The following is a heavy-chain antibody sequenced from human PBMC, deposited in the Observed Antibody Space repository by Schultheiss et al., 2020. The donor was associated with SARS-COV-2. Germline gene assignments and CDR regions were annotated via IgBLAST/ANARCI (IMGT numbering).Heavy chain of an antibody. V-gene: IGHV4-61*01. Sequence: SETLSLTCTVSGGSVSSGSYYWSWIRQPPGKGLEWIGYIYHSGSTYYNPSLKSRVTISVDTSKNQFSLKLSSVTAADTAVYYCASGRVGYFQDAFDIWGQGTMVTVSS. CDR2: IYHSGST. CDR1: GGSVSSGSYY. CDR3: ASGRVGYFQDAFDI. J-gene: IGHJ3*02. D-gene: IGHD2-2*03.